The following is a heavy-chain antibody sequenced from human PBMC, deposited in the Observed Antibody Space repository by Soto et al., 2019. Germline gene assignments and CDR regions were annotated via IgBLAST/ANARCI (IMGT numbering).Heavy chain of an antibody. V-gene: IGHV3-30-3*02. Sequence: GGSLRLSCAASGFTFSSYAMHWVRQAPGKGLEWVAVISYDGSNKYYADSVKGRFTISRDNSKSTLYLQMNSLRVEDTAVYYCAKRGAVSSATPWFDPWGQGTLVTVSS. CDR2: ISYDGSNK. CDR3: AKRGAVSSATPWFDP. J-gene: IGHJ5*02. D-gene: IGHD2-15*01. CDR1: GFTFSSYA.